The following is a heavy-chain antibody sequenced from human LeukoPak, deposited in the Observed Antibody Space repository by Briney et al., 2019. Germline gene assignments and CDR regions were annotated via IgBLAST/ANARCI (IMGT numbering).Heavy chain of an antibody. CDR2: IYYSGST. Sequence: PSETLSLTCTISGGSITSYHWSWIRQPPGKGLEWIGYIYYSGSTNYNPSLKSRVTISVDTSKNQFSLKLSSVTAADTAVYYCARTVRSSSYYFDYWGQGTLVTVSS. V-gene: IGHV4-59*12. D-gene: IGHD4-17*01. J-gene: IGHJ4*02. CDR3: ARTVRSSSYYFDY. CDR1: GGSITSYH.